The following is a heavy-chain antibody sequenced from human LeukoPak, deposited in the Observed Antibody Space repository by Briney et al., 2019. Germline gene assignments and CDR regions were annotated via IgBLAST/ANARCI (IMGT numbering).Heavy chain of an antibody. Sequence: GRSLRLSCAASGFTFSSYAMHWVRQAPGKGLEWVAVISYDGSNKYYADSVKGRFTISRDNSKNTLYLQMNSLRAEDTAVYYCATVVVAATLDYWGQGTLVTVSS. CDR1: GFTFSSYA. D-gene: IGHD2-15*01. V-gene: IGHV3-30-3*01. J-gene: IGHJ4*02. CDR3: ATVVVAATLDY. CDR2: ISYDGSNK.